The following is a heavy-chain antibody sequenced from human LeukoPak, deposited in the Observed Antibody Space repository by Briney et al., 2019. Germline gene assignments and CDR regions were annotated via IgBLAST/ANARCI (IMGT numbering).Heavy chain of an antibody. J-gene: IGHJ4*02. V-gene: IGHV3-23*01. CDR1: GFTFNNYA. CDR3: ARYQTGTMFAV. Sequence: PGGSLRLSCAASGFTFNNYAMRWVRQAPGKGFEWVSTVSASGGYTYYADSVKGRFTISRDNSKNTLYLQMNSLRAEDTAIYYCARYQTGTMFAVWGQGTLVTISS. CDR2: VSASGGYT. D-gene: IGHD1/OR15-1a*01.